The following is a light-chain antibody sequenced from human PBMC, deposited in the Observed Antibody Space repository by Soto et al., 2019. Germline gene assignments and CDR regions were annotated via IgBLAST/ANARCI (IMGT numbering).Light chain of an antibody. CDR2: GAS. J-gene: IGKJ1*01. CDR1: QSVSSN. Sequence: EIVMTQSPATLSVSPGERATLSCRASQSVSSNLAWYQQKPGQAPRLLIYGASTRATGIPARFSGSGSGTEFTLTISRPQSEDFAVYYCQQDNNRPRTFGQGTKVEIK. V-gene: IGKV3-15*01. CDR3: QQDNNRPRT.